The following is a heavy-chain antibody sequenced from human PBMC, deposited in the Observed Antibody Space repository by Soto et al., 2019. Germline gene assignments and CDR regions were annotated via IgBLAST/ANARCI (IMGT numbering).Heavy chain of an antibody. J-gene: IGHJ4*02. CDR1: GFTFSSYS. CDR2: ISSSSSYI. CDR3: ARDGDIAAAGTGENFDS. D-gene: IGHD6-13*01. Sequence: EVQLVESGGGLVKPGGSLRLSCAASGFTFSSYSMNWVRQAPGKGLEWVSSISSSSSYIYYADSVKGRFTISRDNAKNSLYLQMNSLRAEDTAVYYCARDGDIAAAGTGENFDSWGQGTLVTVSS. V-gene: IGHV3-21*01.